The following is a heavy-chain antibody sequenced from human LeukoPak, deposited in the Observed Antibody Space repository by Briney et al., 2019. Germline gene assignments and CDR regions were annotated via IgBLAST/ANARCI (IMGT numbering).Heavy chain of an antibody. CDR1: GYTFTSYD. CDR3: AREWGASPSYDY. V-gene: IGHV1-8*01. J-gene: IGHJ4*02. Sequence: ASVTVSCKASGYTFTSYDINWVRQATGQGLEWMGWMNPNSGNTGYAQKFQGRVTMTRNTSISTAYMELSSLRSEDTAVYYCAREWGASPSYDYWGQGTLVTVSS. CDR2: MNPNSGNT. D-gene: IGHD1-26*01.